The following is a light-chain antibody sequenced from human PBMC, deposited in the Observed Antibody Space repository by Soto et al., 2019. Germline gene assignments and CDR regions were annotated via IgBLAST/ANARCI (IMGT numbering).Light chain of an antibody. CDR1: QSVSSN. J-gene: IGKJ1*01. CDR3: QQYNNWPSWT. V-gene: IGKV3-15*01. CDR2: GAS. Sequence: EIVMTQSPATLSVSLGERATLSCRASQSVSSNLAWYQQKPGQAPRLLIYGASTRATGIPARFSGSGSGTEFTLTISSLQSEDFAVYYCQQYNNWPSWTFGQGTKV.